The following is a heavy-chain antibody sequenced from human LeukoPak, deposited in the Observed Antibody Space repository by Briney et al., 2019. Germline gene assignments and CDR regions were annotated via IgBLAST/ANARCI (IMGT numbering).Heavy chain of an antibody. CDR1: GFTFSSNG. CDR3: TKDGRVASAINRPTYYYGMDV. CDR2: IWHDGSAK. V-gene: IGHV3-7*01. J-gene: IGHJ6*02. D-gene: IGHD5-18*01. Sequence: GGSLRLSCAASGFTFSSNGMSWVRQAPGKGLEWVANIWHDGSAKYYVDSVKGRFIISRDNADNSLYLQMNSLRAEDTAVYYCTKDGRVASAINRPTYYYGMDVWGQGTTVIVSS.